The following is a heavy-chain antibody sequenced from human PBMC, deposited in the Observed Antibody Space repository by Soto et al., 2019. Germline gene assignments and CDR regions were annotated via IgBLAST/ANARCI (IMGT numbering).Heavy chain of an antibody. V-gene: IGHV1-18*01. D-gene: IGHD1-26*01. CDR2: ISAYNGNT. Sequence: QVQLVQSGAEVKKPGASVKVSCKASGYTFTSYGISWVRQAPGQGLEWMGWISAYNGNTNYAQKLQGRVTMTTDTSPSTAYMELRSLRSDDTAVYYCARRDVGRDGPVDHAFDIWGQGTMVTVSS. J-gene: IGHJ3*02. CDR1: GYTFTSYG. CDR3: ARRDVGRDGPVDHAFDI.